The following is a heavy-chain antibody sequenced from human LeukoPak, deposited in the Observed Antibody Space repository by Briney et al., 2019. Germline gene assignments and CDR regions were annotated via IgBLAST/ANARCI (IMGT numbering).Heavy chain of an antibody. V-gene: IGHV4-59*01. J-gene: IGHJ4*02. CDR2: IYYSGST. CDR1: GGSISSYY. CDR3: ARDTSYYDILTGFHKPGYFDY. Sequence: SETLSLTCTVSGGSISSYYWSWIRQPPGKGLEWIGYIYYSGSTNYNPSLKSRVTISVDTSKNQFSLKLSSVTAADTAVYYCARDTSYYDILTGFHKPGYFDYWGQRTLVTVSS. D-gene: IGHD3-9*01.